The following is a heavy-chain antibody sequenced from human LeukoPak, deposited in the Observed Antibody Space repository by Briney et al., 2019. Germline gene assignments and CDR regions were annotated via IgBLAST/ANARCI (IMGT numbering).Heavy chain of an antibody. J-gene: IGHJ4*02. CDR1: GFSFSSFA. V-gene: IGHV3-23*01. CDR3: ARQDTEGGYWGSDY. Sequence: GGSLRLSCAASGFSFSSFAMSWVRQAPGKGLEWVSAIGVSGTTYYADSVKGRFTISRDSSKNTVYLQMNGLRDEDTAVYYCARQDTEGGYWGSDYWGQGTLATDSS. CDR2: IGVSGTT. D-gene: IGHD7-27*01.